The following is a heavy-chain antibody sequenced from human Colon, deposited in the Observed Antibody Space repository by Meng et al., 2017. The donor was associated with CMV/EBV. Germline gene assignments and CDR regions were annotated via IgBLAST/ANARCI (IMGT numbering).Heavy chain of an antibody. CDR1: GFTVSSNY. Sequence: GESLKISCAASGFTVSSNYMSWVRQAPGKGLEWVSVIYSGGSTYYADSVKGRFTISRDNSKNTLYLQMNSLRAEDTAVYYCVRGKLELTGGWFDPWGQGTLVTVSS. J-gene: IGHJ5*02. V-gene: IGHV3-53*01. CDR3: VRGKLELTGGWFDP. D-gene: IGHD1-7*01. CDR2: IYSGGST.